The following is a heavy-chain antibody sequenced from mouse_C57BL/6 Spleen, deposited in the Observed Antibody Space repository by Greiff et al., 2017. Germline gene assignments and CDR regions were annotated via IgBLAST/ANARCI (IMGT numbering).Heavy chain of an antibody. V-gene: IGHV1-82*01. CDR1: GYAFSSSW. D-gene: IGHD4-1*02. CDR2: IYPGDGDT. CDR3: ARSGFVAATGTYAIDY. J-gene: IGHJ4*01. Sequence: QVQLQQSGPELVKPGASVKISCKASGYAFSSSWMNWVKQRPGKGLEWIGRIYPGDGDTNYNGKFKGKATLTADKSSSTAYMQLSSLTSEDSAVYSCARSGFVAATGTYAIDYWGQGTSLTVSS.